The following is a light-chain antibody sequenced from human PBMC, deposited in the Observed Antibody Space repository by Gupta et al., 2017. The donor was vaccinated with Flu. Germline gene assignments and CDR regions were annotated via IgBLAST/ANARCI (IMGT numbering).Light chain of an antibody. V-gene: IGKV2-28*01. CDR3: MQDLQTPLT. CDR2: LGS. J-gene: IGKJ1*01. CDR1: QCRLHSNGYNY. Sequence: IDLTQSPLSLPFTTGGLASISCSARQCRLHSNGYNYWDWYGQKPGHSPQLLIYLGSSRASGGPDMISGSGSGTDFTLKSSRGEADDVGIYYCMQDLQTPLTFGPGTKVEIK.